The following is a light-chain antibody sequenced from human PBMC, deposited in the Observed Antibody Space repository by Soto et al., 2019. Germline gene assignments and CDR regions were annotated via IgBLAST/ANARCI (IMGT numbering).Light chain of an antibody. CDR1: QSISSW. CDR3: QQYNRPTWT. Sequence: DIQMTQSPSTLSASVGDRVTITCRASQSISSWLAWYQQKPGKAPKLLIYDASSLESGVPSSFSGSGSGTEFTLAISSLQPDDFATYYCQQYNRPTWTFGQGTKVEIK. J-gene: IGKJ1*01. CDR2: DAS. V-gene: IGKV1-5*01.